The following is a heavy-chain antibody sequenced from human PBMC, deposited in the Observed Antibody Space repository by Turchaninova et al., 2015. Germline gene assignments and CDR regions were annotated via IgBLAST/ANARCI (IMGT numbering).Heavy chain of an antibody. J-gene: IGHJ4*02. CDR3: ASGSLMWMLVGSIPDY. V-gene: IGHV3-30*04. CDR1: GFTFTSYF. D-gene: IGHD2-8*02. Sequence: QVQLVESGGGVVQPGGSLRVSCAASGFTFTSYFMHWVRQAPGKGREWVGIISHDGSNKLFPHSVKGRFTISRENSNSTLFLQMTSLRPEDTAVYYCASGSLMWMLVGSIPDYWGQGTVVTVSS. CDR2: ISHDGSNK.